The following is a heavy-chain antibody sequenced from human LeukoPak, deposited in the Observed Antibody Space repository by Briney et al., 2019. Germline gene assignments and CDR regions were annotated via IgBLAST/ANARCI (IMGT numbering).Heavy chain of an antibody. CDR2: IQRDGSEK. V-gene: IGHV3-7*01. Sequence: GGSLRLSCAASGFTFSNYWMNWVRQAPGKGLEWVASIQRDGSEKYYVESVEGRFTISRDNAKNSLYLQMNSLRAEDTAVYYCARQGYSSGKWGQGTLVTVSS. D-gene: IGHD6-19*01. J-gene: IGHJ4*02. CDR3: ARQGYSSGK. CDR1: GFTFSNYW.